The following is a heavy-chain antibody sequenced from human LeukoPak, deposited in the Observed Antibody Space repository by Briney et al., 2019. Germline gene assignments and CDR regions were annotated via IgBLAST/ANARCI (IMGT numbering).Heavy chain of an antibody. CDR2: MNPDNGNT. CDR1: GYSFTNYD. V-gene: IGHV1-8*03. Sequence: ASVKVSCKASGYSFTNYDINWVRQASGQGLEWMGWMNPDNGNTAYAQKFQGRVTITTNSSESTAYMELSSLRSEDTAVYYCVAYASGSFDYWGQGTLVSLSS. CDR3: VAYASGSFDY. D-gene: IGHD6-19*01. J-gene: IGHJ4*02.